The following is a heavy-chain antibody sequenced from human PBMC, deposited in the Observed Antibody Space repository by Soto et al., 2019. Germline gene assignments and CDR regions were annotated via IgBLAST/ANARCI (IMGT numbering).Heavy chain of an antibody. CDR2: ITGSGGST. D-gene: IGHD6-19*01. CDR1: GFTFSSYG. CDR3: AKESGSGWYAVDY. V-gene: IGHV3-23*01. J-gene: IGHJ4*02. Sequence: PGVSLRLSCAASGFTFSSYGMSWVRQAPGKGLEWVSGITGSGGSTYYADSVKGRFTISRDDSKNTLYVQMNSLRADDTAVYYCAKESGSGWYAVDYWGQGTLVTVSS.